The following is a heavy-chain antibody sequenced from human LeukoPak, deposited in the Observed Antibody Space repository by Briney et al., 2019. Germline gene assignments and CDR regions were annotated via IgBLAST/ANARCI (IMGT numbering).Heavy chain of an antibody. V-gene: IGHV4-59*12. J-gene: IGHJ4*02. CDR2: IYYSGST. CDR1: GGSISSYY. CDR3: ARDSAPGDFDY. D-gene: IGHD7-27*01. Sequence: SETLSLTCTVSGGSISSYYWSWIWQPPGKGLEWIGYIYYSGSTNYNPSLKSRVTISVDTSKNQFSLKLSSVTAADTAVYYCARDSAPGDFDYWGQGTLVTVSS.